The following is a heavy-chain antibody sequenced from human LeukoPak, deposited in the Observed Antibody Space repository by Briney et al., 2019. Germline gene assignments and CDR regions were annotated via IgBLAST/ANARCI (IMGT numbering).Heavy chain of an antibody. CDR3: AREESSGYNWFDP. Sequence: ASVKVSCKASGYTFTGYYIHWVRQAPGQGLEWMGWINPNSGATKYAQKFQGRVTMTRDTSITTAYMQLSRLRSGDTAVYYCAREESSGYNWFDPWGQGTLVTVSS. V-gene: IGHV1-2*02. J-gene: IGHJ5*02. CDR2: INPNSGAT. CDR1: GYTFTGYY. D-gene: IGHD3-22*01.